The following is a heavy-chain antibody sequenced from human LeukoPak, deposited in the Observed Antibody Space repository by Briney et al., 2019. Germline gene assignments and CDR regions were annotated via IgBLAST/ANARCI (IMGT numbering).Heavy chain of an antibody. CDR2: IKSKTDGGTT. Sequence: GGSLRLSCAASGFTFSHYAMSWVRQAPGKGLEWVGRIKSKTDGGTTDDAAPVKDRFTISRDDSKNTLYLQMNSLKTEDTAVYYCTTVKGAAGTFGYYFDYWGQGTLVTVSS. J-gene: IGHJ4*02. CDR3: TTVKGAAGTFGYYFDY. CDR1: GFTFSHYA. V-gene: IGHV3-15*01. D-gene: IGHD3-16*01.